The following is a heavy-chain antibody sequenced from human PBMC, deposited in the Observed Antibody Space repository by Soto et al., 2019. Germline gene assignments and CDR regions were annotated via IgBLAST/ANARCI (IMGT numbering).Heavy chain of an antibody. CDR2: IIPLFGTT. V-gene: IGHV1-69*01. CDR1: GDTFTNCV. Sequence: QVQVVQSGVEVRRPGSSVKVSCKASGDTFTNCVISWVRQAPGQGLEWMGGIIPLFGTTDFAQRFQGRLTITTDESTTTAYVELSRLRSEDTATYYCAAELGFGKLSVVWGQGTTVIVSS. CDR3: AAELGFGKLSVV. J-gene: IGHJ6*02. D-gene: IGHD3-10*01.